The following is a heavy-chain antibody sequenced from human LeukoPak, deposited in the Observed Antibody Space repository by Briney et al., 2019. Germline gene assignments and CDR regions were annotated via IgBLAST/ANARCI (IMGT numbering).Heavy chain of an antibody. D-gene: IGHD2-8*01. V-gene: IGHV3-74*01. CDR2: ISTDGSST. J-gene: IGHJ6*04. CDR1: GFTFSTYW. Sequence: PGGSLRLSCAASGFTFSTYWMHWVRQAPGKGLVWVSRISTDGSSTSYADSVKGRFTISRDSAKNSVHLQMNSLRAEDTAVYYCATRLCTIAACRASSYKSLDVWGKGTTVTVSS. CDR3: ATRLCTIAACRASSYKSLDV.